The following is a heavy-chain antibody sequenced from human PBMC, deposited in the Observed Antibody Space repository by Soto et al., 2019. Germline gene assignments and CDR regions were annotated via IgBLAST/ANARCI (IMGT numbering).Heavy chain of an antibody. CDR1: GYTFTSYS. V-gene: IGHV1-18*01. D-gene: IGHD6-13*01. CDR2: ISAYNGNT. CDR3: ARDEGSSWYMSVGRLGHFDY. J-gene: IGHJ4*02. Sequence: QVQLVQSGAEVKKPGASVKVSCKASGYTFTSYSISWVRQAPGQGLEWMGWISAYNGNTNYAQKLQGRVTMTTDTSTSTAYMELSSLRSDDTAVYYCARDEGSSWYMSVGRLGHFDYCGQGTLVTVSS.